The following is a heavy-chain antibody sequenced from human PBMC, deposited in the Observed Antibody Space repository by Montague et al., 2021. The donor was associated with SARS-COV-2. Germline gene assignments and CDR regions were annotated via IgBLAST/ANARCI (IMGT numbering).Heavy chain of an antibody. CDR3: ARDKYYDILTGYYNY. D-gene: IGHD3-9*01. J-gene: IGHJ4*02. CDR1: GFTFSSYS. Sequence: SLRLSCAASGFTFSSYSMNWVRQAPGKGLEWVLSISSSSSYIYYADSVKGRFTISRDNAKNSLYLQMNSLRAEDTAVYYCARDKYYDILTGYYNYWGQGTLVTVSS. V-gene: IGHV3-21*01. CDR2: ISSSSSYI.